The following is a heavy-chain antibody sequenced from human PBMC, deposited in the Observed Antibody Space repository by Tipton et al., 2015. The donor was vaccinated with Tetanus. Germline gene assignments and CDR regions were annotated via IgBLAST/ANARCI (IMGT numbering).Heavy chain of an antibody. D-gene: IGHD2-2*01. CDR2: IYYSGST. J-gene: IGHJ3*01. V-gene: IGHV4-39*07. CDR1: GASMSSSSYY. Sequence: TLSLTCNVSGASMSSSSYYWDWIRQPPGKGLEWIGSIYYSGSTNYSPSLKSRVAISMDTSKNQISLKLSSVTAADTAVYYCARRSYCSSSRCFDAFDLWGQGTMVTVSS. CDR3: ARRSYCSSSRCFDAFDL.